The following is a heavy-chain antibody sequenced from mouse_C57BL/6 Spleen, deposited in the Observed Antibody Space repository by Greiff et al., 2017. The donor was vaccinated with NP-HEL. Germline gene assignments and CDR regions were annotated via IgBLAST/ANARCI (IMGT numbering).Heavy chain of an antibody. CDR1: GYTFTDYY. J-gene: IGHJ3*01. Sequence: EVQLQQSGPELVKPGASVKISCKASGYTFTDYYMNWVKQSHGKSLEWIGDINPNNGGTSYNQKFKGKATLTVDKSSSTAYMELRSLTSEDSAVYYCARSGYGYDRGFAYWGQGTLVTVSA. D-gene: IGHD2-2*01. CDR2: INPNNGGT. V-gene: IGHV1-26*01. CDR3: ARSGYGYDRGFAY.